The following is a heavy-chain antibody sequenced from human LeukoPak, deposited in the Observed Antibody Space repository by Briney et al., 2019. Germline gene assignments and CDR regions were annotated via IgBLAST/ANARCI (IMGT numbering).Heavy chain of an antibody. Sequence: SETLSLTCTVSVGSISRYYWSWLRQPPGKGLEGIGYIYYSGSTNYNPSLKSRVTISVDTSKNQFSLKLSSVTAADTAVYYCARSGGYGSGISYWGQGTLVTVSS. V-gene: IGHV4-59*01. CDR2: IYYSGST. CDR3: ARSGGYGSGISY. CDR1: VGSISRYY. D-gene: IGHD3-10*01. J-gene: IGHJ4*02.